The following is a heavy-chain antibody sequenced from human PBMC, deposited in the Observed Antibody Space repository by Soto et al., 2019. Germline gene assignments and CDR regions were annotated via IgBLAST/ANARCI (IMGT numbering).Heavy chain of an antibody. D-gene: IGHD6-13*01. CDR2: IWYDGSNK. J-gene: IGHJ6*03. CDR1: GFTFSSYG. Sequence: GSLRLSCAASGFTFSSYGMHWVRQAPGKGLEWVAVIWYDGSNKYYADSVKGRFTISRDNSKNTLYLQMNSLRAEDTAVYYCARRIAAAGRGVGYYYMDVWGKGTTVTVSS. V-gene: IGHV3-33*01. CDR3: ARRIAAAGRGVGYYYMDV.